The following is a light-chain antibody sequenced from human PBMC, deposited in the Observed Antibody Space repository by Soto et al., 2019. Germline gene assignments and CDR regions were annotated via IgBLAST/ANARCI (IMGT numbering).Light chain of an antibody. CDR3: QQRSNWPPYT. CDR1: QSVSSY. Sequence: EIVLTQSPATRSLSPGERATLSCTASQSVSSYLAWYQQKPGQAPRLLIYDASNSATGIPARFSGSGSGTDFPLTISSLEPEDVAVYYCQQRSNWPPYTFGRGTKLEIK. J-gene: IGKJ2*01. V-gene: IGKV3-11*01. CDR2: DAS.